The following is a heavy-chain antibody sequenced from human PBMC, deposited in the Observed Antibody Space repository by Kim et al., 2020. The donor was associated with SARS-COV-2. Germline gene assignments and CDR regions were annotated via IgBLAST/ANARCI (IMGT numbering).Heavy chain of an antibody. Sequence: GGSLRLSCAASGFTFSNAWMSWVRQAPGKGLEWVGRMKSKTDGGTTDYAAPVKGRFTISRDDSKNTLYLQMNSLKTEDTAVYYCTTDRGVPSGATYYFDYWGQGTLVTVSS. J-gene: IGHJ4*02. CDR2: MKSKTDGGTT. CDR1: GFTFSNAW. D-gene: IGHD3-10*01. CDR3: TTDRGVPSGATYYFDY. V-gene: IGHV3-15*01.